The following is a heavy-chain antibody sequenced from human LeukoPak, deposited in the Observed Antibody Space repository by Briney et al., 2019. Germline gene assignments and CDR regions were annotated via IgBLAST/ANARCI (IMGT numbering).Heavy chain of an antibody. CDR1: GGSIGSGNYY. Sequence: SETLSLTCTVSGGSIGSGNYYWGWIRQPPGKGLEWIGSIYYTGTTYYNPSLKSRVTISVDTSKSQFSLKLSSVTAADAAVYNCARERIAMSALTGPPYYGMDVWGQGTTVTVSS. CDR2: IYYTGTT. CDR3: ARERIAMSALTGPPYYGMDV. J-gene: IGHJ6*02. D-gene: IGHD6-19*01. V-gene: IGHV4-39*07.